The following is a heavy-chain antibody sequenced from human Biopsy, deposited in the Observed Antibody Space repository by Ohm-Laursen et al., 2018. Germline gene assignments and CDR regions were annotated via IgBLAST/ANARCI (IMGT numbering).Heavy chain of an antibody. CDR1: GYTFTSHD. D-gene: IGHD1-26*01. J-gene: IGHJ4*02. V-gene: IGHV1-8*01. CDR2: MSPNTGNT. CDR3: ARWETTLGRSLDS. Sequence: ASVKVSCKASGYTFTSHDINWVRQATGQGLEWMGWMSPNTGNTVYAQRFQDRVTMTSDTSTGTAYMESTSLTSDDTAVYFCARWETTLGRSLDSWGQGTLVIVSS.